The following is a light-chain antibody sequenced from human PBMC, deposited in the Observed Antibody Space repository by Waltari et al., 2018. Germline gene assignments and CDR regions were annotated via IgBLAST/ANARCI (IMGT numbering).Light chain of an antibody. CDR1: QSVLYSSNNKNY. CDR3: QQYYSTPS. V-gene: IGKV4-1*01. Sequence: DIVMTQSPDSLAVSLGERATINCKSSQSVLYSSNNKNYLAWYQQKPGQPPKLLIYWASTRESGVPDRCSGSGSGTDFTLTISSLQAEDVAVYYCQQYYSTPSVGGGTKVEIK. J-gene: IGKJ4*01. CDR2: WAS.